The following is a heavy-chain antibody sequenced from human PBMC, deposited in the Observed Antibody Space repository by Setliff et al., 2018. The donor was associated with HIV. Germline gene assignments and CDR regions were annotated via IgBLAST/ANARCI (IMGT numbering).Heavy chain of an antibody. D-gene: IGHD3-9*01. J-gene: IGHJ4*02. CDR1: GDSVNSYNYY. CDR3: VRNSFDYVEEE. V-gene: IGHV4-31*03. CDR2: IYYSGSS. Sequence: TCKVSGDSVNSYNYYWSWIRNHPGKGLEWIGYIYYSGSSYYNPSVRSRVIMSLDTSENHFSLKLSSVTAADTAVYYCVRNSFDYVEEEWGQGTQVTVSS.